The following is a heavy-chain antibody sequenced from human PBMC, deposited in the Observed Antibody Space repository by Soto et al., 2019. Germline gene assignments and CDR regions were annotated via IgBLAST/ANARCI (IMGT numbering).Heavy chain of an antibody. Sequence: QVQLVQSGAEVKKPGASVKVSCKASGYTFTSYAMHWVRQAPGQRLEWMGWINAGNGNTKYSQKFQGRVTITRDTSASTDYMELSRLRSEATAVYYCAREARIAVAGQRWFDPWGQGTLVTVS. CDR3: AREARIAVAGQRWFDP. D-gene: IGHD6-19*01. V-gene: IGHV1-3*01. CDR2: INAGNGNT. CDR1: GYTFTSYA. J-gene: IGHJ5*02.